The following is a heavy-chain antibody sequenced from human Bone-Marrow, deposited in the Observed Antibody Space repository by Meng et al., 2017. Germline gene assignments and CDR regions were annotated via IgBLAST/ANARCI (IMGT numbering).Heavy chain of an antibody. D-gene: IGHD2-15*01. CDR3: ARDRGHTKAFDY. V-gene: IGHV4-38-2*02. J-gene: IGHJ4*02. CDR2: IYHSGST. Sequence: SETLSLTCTVSGYSISSGYYWGWIRQPPGKGLEWIGSIYHSGSTYYNPSLKSRVTISVDTSKNQFSLKLSSVTAADTAVYYCARDRGHTKAFDYWGQGTLVTVSS. CDR1: GYSISSGYY.